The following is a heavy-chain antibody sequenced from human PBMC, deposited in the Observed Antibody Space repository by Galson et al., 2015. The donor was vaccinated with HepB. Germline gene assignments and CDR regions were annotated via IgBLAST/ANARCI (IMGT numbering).Heavy chain of an antibody. Sequence: SLRLSCAASGFTFSDYYMSWIRQAPGKGLEWVSYISSSSSYTNYADSVKGRFTISRDNAKNSLYLQMNSLRAEDTAVYYCARDDMVRGVKRYYYYGMDVWGQGTTVTVSS. CDR2: ISSSSSYT. D-gene: IGHD3-10*01. V-gene: IGHV3-11*06. CDR3: ARDDMVRGVKRYYYYGMDV. CDR1: GFTFSDYY. J-gene: IGHJ6*02.